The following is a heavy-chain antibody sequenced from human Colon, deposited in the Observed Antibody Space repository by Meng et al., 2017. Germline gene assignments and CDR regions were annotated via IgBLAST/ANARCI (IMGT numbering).Heavy chain of an antibody. V-gene: IGHV4-39*01. J-gene: IGHJ5*02. D-gene: IGHD6-19*01. CDR1: GGSISTSGYY. Sequence: QLQLQESGPGLVKPSETLSLICSVSGGSISTSGYYWGWIRQPPGKGLEWIGSIGHSGFTYYTPSLKSRATVSIDTSRNQFSLWLTSVTAADTAVYYCVRSSGWVKTGFDPWGQGTLVTDSS. CDR2: IGHSGFT. CDR3: VRSSGWVKTGFDP.